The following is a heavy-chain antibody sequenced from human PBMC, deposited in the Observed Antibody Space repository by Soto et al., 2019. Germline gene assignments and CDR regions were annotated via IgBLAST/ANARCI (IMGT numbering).Heavy chain of an antibody. V-gene: IGHV3-23*01. CDR2: ISGNGAST. CDR3: AKDYGSSRYFFDY. CDR1: GFTFINYA. Sequence: LRLSCAASGFTFINYAMTWVRQAPGEGLEWVSTISGNGASTHYADSVKGRFSISRDNSKNTLYLQMNSLRADDTAVYYCAKDYGSSRYFFDYWGQGALVTVSS. J-gene: IGHJ4*02. D-gene: IGHD6-19*01.